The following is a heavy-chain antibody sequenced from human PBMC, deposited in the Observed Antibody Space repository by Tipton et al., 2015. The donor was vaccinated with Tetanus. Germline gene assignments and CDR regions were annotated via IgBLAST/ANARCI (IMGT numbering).Heavy chain of an antibody. CDR3: ARRSYCTSTRCFDAFDL. CDR1: DGPVSSGGHY. V-gene: IGHV4-31*03. D-gene: IGHD2-8*01. CDR2: IYYSGTT. J-gene: IGHJ3*01. Sequence: TLSLTCTVSDGPVSSGGHYWGWVRQLPGKGLEWIGCIYYSGTTYCNPSLRSRLSISVDTSKNQFSLSLASVTAADTAIYYCARRSYCTSTRCFDAFDLWGPGTRVTVSS.